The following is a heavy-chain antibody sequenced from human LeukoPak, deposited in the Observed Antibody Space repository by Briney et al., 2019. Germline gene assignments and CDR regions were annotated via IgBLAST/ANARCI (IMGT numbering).Heavy chain of an antibody. CDR1: GGSISSYY. CDR2: IYTSGST. V-gene: IGHV4-4*07. J-gene: IGHJ5*02. D-gene: IGHD3-3*01. Sequence: SETLSLTCTVSGGSISSYYWSWIRQPAGKGLEWIGRIYTSGSTNYNPSLKSRVTMSVDTSKNQFSLKLSSVTAADTAVYYCAREGGSGFLEWLLFGWGRCSQPVNWFDPWGQGTLVTVSS. CDR3: AREGGSGFLEWLLFGWGRCSQPVNWFDP.